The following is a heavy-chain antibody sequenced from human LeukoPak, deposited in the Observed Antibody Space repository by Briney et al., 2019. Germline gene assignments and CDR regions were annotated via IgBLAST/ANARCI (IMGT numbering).Heavy chain of an antibody. CDR1: GFTFSNAW. D-gene: IGHD2-2*02. CDR3: TTDLVHCSSTSCYTVDY. Sequence: GGSLRLSCAASGFTFSNAWMSWVRQAPGQGLELVGRIKSKTDGGTTDYAAPVKGRFTISRDDSKNTLYLQMNSLKTEDTAVYYCTTDLVHCSSTSCYTVDYWGQGTLVTVSS. V-gene: IGHV3-15*01. CDR2: IKSKTDGGTT. J-gene: IGHJ4*02.